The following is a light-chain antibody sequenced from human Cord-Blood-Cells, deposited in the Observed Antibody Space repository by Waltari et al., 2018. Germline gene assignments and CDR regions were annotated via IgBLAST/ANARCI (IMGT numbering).Light chain of an antibody. CDR2: EVS. J-gene: IGLJ1*01. V-gene: IGLV2-8*01. Sequence: QSALTQPPSASGSPGQSVTISCTGTSSDVGGSYDVSWYQPHPGKAPQLMIYEVSKRPSGVPDRFSGSKSGNTASLTVSGLQAEDEADYYCSSYAGSNNYVFGTGTKVTVL. CDR3: SSYAGSNNYV. CDR1: SSDVGGSYD.